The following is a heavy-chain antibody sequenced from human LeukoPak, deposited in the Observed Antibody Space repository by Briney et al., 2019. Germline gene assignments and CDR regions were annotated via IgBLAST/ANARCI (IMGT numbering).Heavy chain of an antibody. CDR3: AKDYYDTSGNGYFDL. CDR2: VSGDGDYT. J-gene: IGHJ2*01. Sequence: PGGSLRLSCVTSGFTFSDYAMSWVRQAPGKGLEWVSGVSGDGDYTYYADSVKGRFTISRDNSKNTLYLQMNSLRAEDTAVYYCAKDYYDTSGNGYFDLWGRGTLVTVSS. D-gene: IGHD3-22*01. V-gene: IGHV3-23*01. CDR1: GFTFSDYA.